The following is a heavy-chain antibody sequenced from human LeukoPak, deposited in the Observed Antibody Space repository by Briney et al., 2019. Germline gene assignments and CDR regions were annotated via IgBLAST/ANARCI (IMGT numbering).Heavy chain of an antibody. J-gene: IGHJ5*02. V-gene: IGHV3-74*01. Sequence: PGGSLRLSCAASGFTFSSYWMHWVRHAPGKGLVWVSRINSDGSSTSYADSVKGRFTISRDNAKNTLYPQMNSLRAEDTAVYYCAGFGELFSWFDPWGQGTLVTVSS. CDR2: INSDGSST. CDR1: GFTFSSYW. CDR3: AGFGELFSWFDP. D-gene: IGHD3-10*01.